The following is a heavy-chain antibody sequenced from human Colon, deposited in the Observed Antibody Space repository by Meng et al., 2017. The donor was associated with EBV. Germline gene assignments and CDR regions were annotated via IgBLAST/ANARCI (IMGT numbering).Heavy chain of an antibody. D-gene: IGHD6-13*01. V-gene: IGHV3-53*01. J-gene: IGHJ2*01. CDR3: AKDRRGPAAGTWYFDL. Sequence: LVGCGGCFILSGASPRLYGAASGLPVSGNYMGCVRQAPGKRQKGVSCIYTWGSPYREDSVKGRFNISRDNSKNTLYLQMNSQGVEVTGIYDCAKDRRGPAAGTWYFDLWGRGTLVTVSS. CDR1: GLPVSGNY. CDR2: IYTWGSP.